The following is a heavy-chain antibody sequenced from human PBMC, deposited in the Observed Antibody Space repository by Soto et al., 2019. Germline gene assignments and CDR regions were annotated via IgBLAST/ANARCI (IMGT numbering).Heavy chain of an antibody. Sequence: ASVKVSCKAPGYTFSSYNIHWVRQAPGQGLEWMGITNPSGGSTTYAQKFQGRVTMTRDTSTSTVYMELGSLTSEDTAVYYCARAAYYYDSSAYFYPDYWGQGTLVTVSS. CDR2: TNPSGGST. J-gene: IGHJ4*02. CDR1: GYTFSSYN. V-gene: IGHV1-46*01. CDR3: ARAAYYYDSSAYFYPDY. D-gene: IGHD3-22*01.